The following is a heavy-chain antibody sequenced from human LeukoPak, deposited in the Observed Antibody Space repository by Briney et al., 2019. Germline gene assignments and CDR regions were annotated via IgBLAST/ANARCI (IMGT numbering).Heavy chain of an antibody. D-gene: IGHD5-24*01. CDR1: GGSISSGGYY. J-gene: IGHJ4*02. Sequence: PSETLSLTCIVSGGSISSGGYYWSWIRQHPGKGLEWIGYIYYSGSTYYNPSLKSRVTISVDTSKNQFSLKLSSVTAADTAVYYCAQREMATITYWGQGTLVTVSS. CDR3: AQREMATITY. CDR2: IYYSGST. V-gene: IGHV4-31*03.